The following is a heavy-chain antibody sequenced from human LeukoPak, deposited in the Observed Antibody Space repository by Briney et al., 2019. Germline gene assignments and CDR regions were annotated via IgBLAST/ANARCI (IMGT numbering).Heavy chain of an antibody. CDR1: GYSFTSYW. V-gene: IGHV5-51*01. D-gene: IGHD3-3*01. CDR2: IYPGDSDT. Sequence: GESLKISCKGSGYSFTSYWIGWVRQMPGKGLEWMGIIYPGDSDTRYSPSFQGQVTISADKSISTAYLQWSSPKASDTAMYYCARVRMGRFLEWLLFDYWGQGTLVTVSS. CDR3: ARVRMGRFLEWLLFDY. J-gene: IGHJ4*02.